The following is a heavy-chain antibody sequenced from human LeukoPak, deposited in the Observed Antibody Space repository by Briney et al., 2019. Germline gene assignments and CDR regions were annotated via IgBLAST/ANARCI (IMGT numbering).Heavy chain of an antibody. CDR2: ISSSSSYI. J-gene: IGHJ6*03. Sequence: GGSLRLSCAASGFTFSSYSMNWVRQAPGKGLEWVSSISSSSSYIYYADSVKGRFTISRDNAKNSLYLQMNSLRAEDTAVYYCARGVRGIEYYYYYYMDVWGKGTTVTISS. V-gene: IGHV3-21*01. D-gene: IGHD3-10*01. CDR1: GFTFSSYS. CDR3: ARGVRGIEYYYYYYMDV.